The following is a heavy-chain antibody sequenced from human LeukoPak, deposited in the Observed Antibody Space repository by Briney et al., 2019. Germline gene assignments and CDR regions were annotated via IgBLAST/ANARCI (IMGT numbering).Heavy chain of an antibody. D-gene: IGHD5-24*01. CDR2: IYHSGST. J-gene: IGHJ3*02. CDR3: ARVHDGDGYNEDAFDI. Sequence: SETLSLTCTVSGGSISSGGYYWSWIRQPLGKGLEWIGYIYHSGSTYYNPSLKSRVTISVDRSKNQFSLKLSSVTAADTAVYYCARVHDGDGYNEDAFDIWGQGTMVTVSS. CDR1: GGSISSGGYY. V-gene: IGHV4-30-2*01.